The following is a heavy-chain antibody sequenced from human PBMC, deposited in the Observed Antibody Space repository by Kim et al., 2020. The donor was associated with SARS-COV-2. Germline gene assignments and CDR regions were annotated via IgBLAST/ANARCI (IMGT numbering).Heavy chain of an antibody. D-gene: IGHD5-18*01. CDR3: ARAQARIQLWLPKAAFDY. CDR1: GFTFSSYE. J-gene: IGHJ4*02. Sequence: GGSLRLSCAASGFTFSSYEMNWVRQAPGKGLEWVSYISSSGSTIYYADSVKGRFTISRDNAKNSLYLQMNSLRAEDTAVYYCARAQARIQLWLPKAAFDYWGQGTLVTVSS. V-gene: IGHV3-48*03. CDR2: ISSSGSTI.